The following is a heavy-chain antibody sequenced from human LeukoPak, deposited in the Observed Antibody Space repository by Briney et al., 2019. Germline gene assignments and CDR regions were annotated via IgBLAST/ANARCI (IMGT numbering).Heavy chain of an antibody. CDR1: GYTFTGYY. J-gene: IGHJ4*02. CDR3: ATDYGGNSVRSWGGVY. D-gene: IGHD4-23*01. CDR2: INPNSGGT. V-gene: IGHV1-2*02. Sequence: GASVKVSCKASGYTFTGYYMHWVRQAPGQGLEWMGWINPNSGGTNYAQKFQGRVTMTRDTSISTAYMELSRLRSDDTAAYYCATDYGGNSVRSWGGVYWGQGTLVTVSS.